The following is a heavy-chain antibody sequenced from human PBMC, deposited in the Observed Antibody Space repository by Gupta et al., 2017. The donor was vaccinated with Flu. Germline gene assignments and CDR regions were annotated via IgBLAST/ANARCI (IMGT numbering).Heavy chain of an antibody. V-gene: IGHV3-23*01. D-gene: IGHD3-3*01. Sequence: EVQLLESGGGLVQPGGSLRLSCAASGFTFSRYASSGVRQAPGKGLEWVSAISGSGGSTYYADSVKGRVTISRDNSKNTLYLQMNSLRAEETAVYYCAKGDKVRCLEWLLYFDYWGQGTLVTVSS. CDR2: ISGSGGST. CDR3: AKGDKVRCLEWLLYFDY. CDR1: GFTFSRYA. J-gene: IGHJ4*02.